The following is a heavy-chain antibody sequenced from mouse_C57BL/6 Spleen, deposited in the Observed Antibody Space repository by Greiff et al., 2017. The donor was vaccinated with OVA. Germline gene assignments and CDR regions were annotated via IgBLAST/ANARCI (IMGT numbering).Heavy chain of an antibody. Sequence: QVQLQQPGAELVMPGASVKLSCKASGYTFTSYWMHWVKQRPGQGLEWIGEIDPSDSYTNYNQKFKGKSTLTVDKSSSTAYMQLSSLTSEDSAVYYCARRRGSSPDYWGQGTTLTVSS. J-gene: IGHJ2*01. CDR2: IDPSDSYT. CDR1: GYTFTSYW. V-gene: IGHV1-69*01. D-gene: IGHD1-1*01. CDR3: ARRRGSSPDY.